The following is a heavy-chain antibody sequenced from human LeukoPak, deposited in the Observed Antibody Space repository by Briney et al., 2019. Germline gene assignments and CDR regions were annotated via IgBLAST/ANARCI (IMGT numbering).Heavy chain of an antibody. CDR3: AKDRGGGYLEIDY. J-gene: IGHJ4*02. D-gene: IGHD5-12*01. V-gene: IGHV3-23*01. CDR2: IGSSGTDT. Sequence: PGGSLRLSCTASGFTFSSYAMSWDRQAPGKGLEWVSAIGSSGTDTYYGDSVKGRFTISRDNSKNSLYLQMNSLRAEDPVVYYCAKDRGGGYLEIDYGGQGTLVTVSS. CDR1: GFTFSSYA.